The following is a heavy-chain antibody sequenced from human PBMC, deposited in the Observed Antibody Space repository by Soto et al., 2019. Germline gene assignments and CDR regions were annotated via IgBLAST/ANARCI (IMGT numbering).Heavy chain of an antibody. CDR2: ISGSGVST. CDR3: AKVVRFGTNYYFDY. V-gene: IGHV3-23*01. J-gene: IGHJ4*02. Sequence: HPGGSLRLSCAACGFAFSSYAMSWVRQAPGKGLEWVSAISGSGVSTYYAESVKGRFTISRDNSKNTLYLQMNSLRAEDTAVYYCAKVVRFGTNYYFDYWGQGTSVTVCS. CDR1: GFAFSSYA. D-gene: IGHD3-10*01.